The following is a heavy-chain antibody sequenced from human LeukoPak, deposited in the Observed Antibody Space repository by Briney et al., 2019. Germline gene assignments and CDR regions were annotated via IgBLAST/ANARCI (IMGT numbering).Heavy chain of an antibody. CDR1: GYTFTGYY. CDR2: INPNSGGT. V-gene: IGHV1-2*02. Sequence: ASVKVSCKASGYTFTGYYMHWVRQAPGQGLEWMGWINPNSGGTNYAQKFQGRVTMTRDTSISTAYMELSRLRSDDTAVYYCARGGAAAENPELIDYWGQGTLVTVSS. J-gene: IGHJ4*02. D-gene: IGHD6-13*01. CDR3: ARGGAAAENPELIDY.